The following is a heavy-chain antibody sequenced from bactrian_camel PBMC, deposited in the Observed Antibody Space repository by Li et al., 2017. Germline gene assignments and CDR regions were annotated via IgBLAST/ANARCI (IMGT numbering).Heavy chain of an antibody. D-gene: IGHD5*01. CDR3: AADRARWAVGSCGLKDYHY. Sequence: VQLVESGGGSVEVGGSLRLSCAASGYAYRYDMGWFRQAPGKEREGVACIDSDGTPNYVDSVKGRFTISRDRAKNTVYLQMNSLGPEDTAMYYCAADRARWAVGSCGLKDYHYWGQG. CDR2: IDSDGTP. J-gene: IGHJ4*01. CDR1: GYAYRYD. V-gene: IGHV3S10*01.